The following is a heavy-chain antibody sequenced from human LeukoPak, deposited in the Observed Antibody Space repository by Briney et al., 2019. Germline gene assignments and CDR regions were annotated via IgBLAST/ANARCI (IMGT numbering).Heavy chain of an antibody. J-gene: IGHJ4*02. D-gene: IGHD2-2*03. Sequence: ASVKVSCKASGYTFTGYYMHWVRQAPGQGLEWRGWINPNSGGTNYAQKFQGRVTITADKSTSTAYMELSSLRSEDTAVYYCATSTGYCTSTSCYPEFDYWGQGTLVTVSS. CDR3: ATSTGYCTSTSCYPEFDY. CDR1: GYTFTGYY. V-gene: IGHV1-2*02. CDR2: INPNSGGT.